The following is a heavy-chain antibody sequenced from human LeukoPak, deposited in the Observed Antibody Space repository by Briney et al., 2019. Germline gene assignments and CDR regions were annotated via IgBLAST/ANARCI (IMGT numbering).Heavy chain of an antibody. V-gene: IGHV1-2*02. CDR3: AQSSGWDSLKY. J-gene: IGHJ4*02. Sequence: ASVKVSCKAFGHTFTGYYMHWVRQAPGQGLEWMGWINPNSGGTNHAQQFQGRVSMPRDTSISTAYMELSRLRSDDTAVYYCAQSSGWDSLKYWGQGTLVTVSS. D-gene: IGHD6-19*01. CDR1: GHTFTGYY. CDR2: INPNSGGT.